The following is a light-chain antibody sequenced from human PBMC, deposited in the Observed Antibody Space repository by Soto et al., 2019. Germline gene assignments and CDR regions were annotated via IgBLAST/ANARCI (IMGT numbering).Light chain of an antibody. CDR1: SNDVGGYKY. CDR3: SSYTSISTVI. Sequence: QSALAQPASVSGSPGQSITISCTGTSNDVGGYKYVSWYQQYPGKAPKLMIYEVTNRPSGVSDRFSGSKSGNTASLTISGLQAEDEADYYCSSYTSISTVIFGGGTQLNVL. J-gene: IGLJ7*01. V-gene: IGLV2-14*01. CDR2: EVT.